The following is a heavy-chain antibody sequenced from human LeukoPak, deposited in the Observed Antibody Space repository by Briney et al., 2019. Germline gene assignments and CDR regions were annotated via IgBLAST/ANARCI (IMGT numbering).Heavy chain of an antibody. CDR1: GYTFTGYY. CDR2: INPSGGST. Sequence: ASVKVSCKASGYTFTGYYMHWVRQAPGQGLEWMGIINPSGGSTSYAQKFQGRVTMTRDTSTSTVYMELSSLRSEDTAVYYCARVNVVVPAAIDHFDYWGQGTLVTVSS. CDR3: ARVNVVVPAAIDHFDY. V-gene: IGHV1-46*01. D-gene: IGHD2-2*01. J-gene: IGHJ4*02.